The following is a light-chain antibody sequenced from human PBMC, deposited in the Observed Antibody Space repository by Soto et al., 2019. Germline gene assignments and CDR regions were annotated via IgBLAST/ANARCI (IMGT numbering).Light chain of an antibody. CDR2: GAS. J-gene: IGKJ2*01. CDR3: QQYGSSPRYT. CDR1: QSVSSSY. V-gene: IGKV3-20*01. Sequence: EIVLTQSPGTLSLSPGERATLSCRASQSVSSSYLAWYQQKPGQAPRLLIYGASSRATGIPDRFSGSGSGTDFTLIISRPEPEDFAVYYCQQYGSSPRYTFGQGTKLEIK.